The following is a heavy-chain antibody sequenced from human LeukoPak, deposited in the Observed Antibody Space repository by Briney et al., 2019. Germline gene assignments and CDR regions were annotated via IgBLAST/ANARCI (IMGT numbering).Heavy chain of an antibody. D-gene: IGHD3-10*01. CDR2: ISSSSSYI. J-gene: IGHJ6*03. CDR1: GFTFSTYN. CDR3: AKRRVGYYMDV. V-gene: IGHV3-21*01. Sequence: GGSLRLSCAASGFTFSTYNMNWVRQAPGKGLEWVSSISSSSSYIYYADSVKGRFTISRDNAKNSLYLQMNSLRAEDTAVYYCAKRRVGYYMDVWGKGTTVTVSS.